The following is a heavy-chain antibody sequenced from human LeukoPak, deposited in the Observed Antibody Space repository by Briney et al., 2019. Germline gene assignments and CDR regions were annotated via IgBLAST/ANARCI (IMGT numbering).Heavy chain of an antibody. CDR3: ARVGDHYHWYLDL. V-gene: IGHV3-53*01. Sequence: GGSLTLSCEASGFTVSTNYMNWVRQARRKGLEWVSILYSGGTTYYAESVKGRFTVTRDNSKNILYLHIDNLRVEDTPVYYCARVGDHYHWYLDLWGRGARVTASS. CDR1: GFTVSTNY. CDR2: LYSGGTT. D-gene: IGHD3-10*01. J-gene: IGHJ2*01.